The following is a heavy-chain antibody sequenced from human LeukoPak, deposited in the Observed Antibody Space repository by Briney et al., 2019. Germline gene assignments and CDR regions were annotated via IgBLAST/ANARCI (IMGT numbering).Heavy chain of an antibody. CDR2: INHSGST. CDR1: GGSFSGYY. V-gene: IGHV4-34*01. D-gene: IGHD3-10*01. J-gene: IGHJ3*02. CDR3: ARGQPHAGGLLWFGEFFGIAFDI. Sequence: PSETLSLTCAVYGGSFSGYYWRWIRQPPRRGLEWIGEINHSGSTNYNPSLKSRVTISVDTSKNQFSLKLSSVTAADTAVYYCARGQPHAGGLLWFGEFFGIAFDIWGQGTMVTVSS.